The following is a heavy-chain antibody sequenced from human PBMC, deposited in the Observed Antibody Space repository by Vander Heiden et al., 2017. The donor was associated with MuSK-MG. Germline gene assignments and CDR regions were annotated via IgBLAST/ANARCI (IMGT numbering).Heavy chain of an antibody. D-gene: IGHD6-13*01. V-gene: IGHV3-23*01. CDR2: ISGSGGST. Sequence: EVQLLESGGGLVQPGGSLRLSCAASGFPFSSYAMRWVRQAQGKGLEWVSAISGSGGSTYYADSVKGRFTISRDNSKNTLYLQMNSLRAEDTAVYYCASRGIAAAGGYYYYYYMDVWGKGTTVTVSS. J-gene: IGHJ6*03. CDR3: ASRGIAAAGGYYYYYYMDV. CDR1: GFPFSSYA.